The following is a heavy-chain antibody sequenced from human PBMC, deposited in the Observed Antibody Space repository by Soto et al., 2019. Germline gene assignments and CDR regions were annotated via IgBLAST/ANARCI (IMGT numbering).Heavy chain of an antibody. CDR2: IIPIFGTT. CDR3: GSVGYCSSTNCLFYYYHYGMDV. Sequence: SVKVSCKASGGTFSSHAISWVRQAPGRGLEWMGGIIPIFGTTNYAQNFRARVTITADESTSTAYMELSGLTSEDTAVYYCGSVGYCSSTNCLFYYYHYGMDVWGQGTTVTVSS. V-gene: IGHV1-69*13. D-gene: IGHD2-2*03. CDR1: GGTFSSHA. J-gene: IGHJ6*02.